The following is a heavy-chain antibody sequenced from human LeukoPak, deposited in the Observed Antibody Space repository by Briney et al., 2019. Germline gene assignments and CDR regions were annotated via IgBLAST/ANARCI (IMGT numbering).Heavy chain of an antibody. CDR2: ISYDGSNK. CDR3: ARARFDP. V-gene: IGHV3-30-3*01. J-gene: IGHJ5*02. CDR1: GFTFSSYP. Sequence: PGGSLRLSCAASGFTFSSYPMHWVRQAPGKGLEWVAVISYDGSNKYYADSVKGRFTISRDNSKNTLYLQMNSLRAEDTAVYYCARARFDPWGQGTLVTVSS.